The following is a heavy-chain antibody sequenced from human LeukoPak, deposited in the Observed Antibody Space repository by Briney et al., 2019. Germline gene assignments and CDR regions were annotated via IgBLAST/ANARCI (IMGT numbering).Heavy chain of an antibody. Sequence: SETLSLTCAVYGGSFSGYYWSWIRQPPGKGLEWIGEINHSGSTNYNPSLKSRVNISVDTSKNQFSLKLSSVTAADTAVYYCASSRGTMVRGVLSYYYYYYGMDVWGQGTTVTVSS. D-gene: IGHD3-10*01. V-gene: IGHV4-34*01. CDR2: INHSGST. CDR1: GGSFSGYY. CDR3: ASSRGTMVRGVLSYYYYYYGMDV. J-gene: IGHJ6*02.